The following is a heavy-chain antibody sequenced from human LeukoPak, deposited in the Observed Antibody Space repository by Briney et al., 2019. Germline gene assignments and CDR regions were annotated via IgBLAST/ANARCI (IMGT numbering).Heavy chain of an antibody. J-gene: IGHJ4*02. CDR1: GYTFTSYY. CDR2: INPSGGST. V-gene: IGHV1-46*01. CDR3: ARDGVYYDTLAY. D-gene: IGHD3-22*01. Sequence: GSVKVSCKVSGYTFTSYYMHWVRQAPGQGLEWMGIINPSGGSTSYAQKFQGRVTMTRDMSTSTVYMELSSLRSEDTAVYYCARDGVYYDTLAYWGQGTLVTVSS.